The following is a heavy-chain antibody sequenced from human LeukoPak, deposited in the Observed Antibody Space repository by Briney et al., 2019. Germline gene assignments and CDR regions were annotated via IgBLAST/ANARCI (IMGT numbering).Heavy chain of an antibody. V-gene: IGHV4-34*01. CDR1: GGSFSGYY. CDR3: ASLGPASGYFDY. J-gene: IGHJ4*02. Sequence: PSETLSLTCAVYGGSFSGYYWSWIRQPPGKGLEWIGEINHSGSTNYNPSLKSRVTISVDTSKNQFSLKLSSVTAADTAVYYCASLGPASGYFDYWGQGTLVTVSS. D-gene: IGHD7-27*01. CDR2: INHSGST.